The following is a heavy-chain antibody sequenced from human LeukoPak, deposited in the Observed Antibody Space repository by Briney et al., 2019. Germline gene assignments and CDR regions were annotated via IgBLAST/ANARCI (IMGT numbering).Heavy chain of an antibody. CDR1: GFTYSSYS. Sequence: PGGSLRRXCAASGFTYSSYSMNWVRRAPGKGLEWVSSISSSSSYIYYADSVKGRFTISRDNAKNSLYLQMNSLRAEDTAVYYCARHVDTAMMWEGYYFDYWGQGTLVTVSS. CDR3: ARHVDTAMMWEGYYFDY. D-gene: IGHD5-18*01. J-gene: IGHJ4*02. CDR2: ISSSSSYI. V-gene: IGHV3-21*01.